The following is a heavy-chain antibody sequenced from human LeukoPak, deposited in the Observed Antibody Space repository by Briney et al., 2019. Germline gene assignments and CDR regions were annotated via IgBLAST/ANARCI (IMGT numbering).Heavy chain of an antibody. J-gene: IGHJ4*02. CDR1: GGSISSYY. CDR3: ARDSTIFGVALDY. V-gene: IGHV4-4*07. CDR2: IYTSGST. Sequence: PSETLSLTCTVSGGSISSYYWSWIRPPAGKGLEWIGRIYTSGSTNYNPSLKSRVTMSVDTSKNQFSLKLSSVTAADTAVYYCARDSTIFGVALDYWGQGTLVTVSS. D-gene: IGHD3-3*01.